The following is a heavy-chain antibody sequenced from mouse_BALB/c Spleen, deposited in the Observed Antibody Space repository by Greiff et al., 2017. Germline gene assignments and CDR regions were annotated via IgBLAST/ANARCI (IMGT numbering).Heavy chain of an antibody. J-gene: IGHJ2*01. Sequence: QVQLKQPGAELVKPGASVKLSCKASGYTFTSYWMHWVKQRPGQGLEWIGEINPSNGRTNYNEKFKSKATLTVDKSSSTAYMQLSSLTSEDSAVYYCAREEPYYFDYWGQGTTLTVSS. V-gene: IGHV1S81*02. CDR2: INPSNGRT. CDR3: AREEPYYFDY. CDR1: GYTFTSYW.